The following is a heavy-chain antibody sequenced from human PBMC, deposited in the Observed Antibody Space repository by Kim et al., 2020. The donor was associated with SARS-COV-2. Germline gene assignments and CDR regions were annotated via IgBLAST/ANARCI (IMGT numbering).Heavy chain of an antibody. Sequence: SETLSLTCTVSGGSISSSSYYWGWIRQPPGKGLEWIGSIYYSGSTYYNPSLKSRVTISVDTSKNQFSLKLTSVTSADTAVYYCVLWSGANWFDPWGQGTLVTVSS. J-gene: IGHJ5*02. CDR1: GGSISSSSYY. V-gene: IGHV4-39*01. D-gene: IGHD3-3*01. CDR3: VLWSGANWFDP. CDR2: IYYSGST.